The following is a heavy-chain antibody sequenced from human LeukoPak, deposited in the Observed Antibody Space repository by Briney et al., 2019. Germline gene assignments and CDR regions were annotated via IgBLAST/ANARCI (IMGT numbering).Heavy chain of an antibody. Sequence: SETLSLTCTVSGGSISSSSYYWGWIRQPPGKGLEWIGSIYYSGSTYYNPSLKSRVTISVDTSKNQFSLKLSSVTAADTAVYYCARGPERRRYGSGSYFNYWGQGTLVTVSS. CDR1: GGSISSSSYY. D-gene: IGHD3-10*01. V-gene: IGHV4-39*07. CDR2: IYYSGST. J-gene: IGHJ4*02. CDR3: ARGPERRRYGSGSYFNY.